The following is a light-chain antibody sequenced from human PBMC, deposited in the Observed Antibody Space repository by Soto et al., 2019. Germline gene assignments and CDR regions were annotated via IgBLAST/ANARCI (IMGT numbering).Light chain of an antibody. CDR1: QNIYSN. J-gene: IGKJ1*01. Sequence: IVMTQSPATLSVSPGERATLXCRASQNIYSNIAWYQQRPGQAPRLLIYRASTRAPGVPARFSGSGSGTEFTLTISSLQSEDFAVYSCLQYHNLWAFGRGTKVESK. V-gene: IGKV3-15*01. CDR2: RAS. CDR3: LQYHNLWA.